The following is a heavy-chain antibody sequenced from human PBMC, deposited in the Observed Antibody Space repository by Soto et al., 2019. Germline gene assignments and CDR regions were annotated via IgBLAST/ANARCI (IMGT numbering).Heavy chain of an antibody. CDR3: ARAGYSSSWSYYFDY. Sequence: SETLSLTCTVSGGSISSGGYYWSWIRQHPGKGLEWIGYIYYSGSTYYNPSLKSRVTISVGTSKNQFSLKLSSVTAADTAVYYCARAGYSSSWSYYFDYWGQGTLVTVSS. J-gene: IGHJ4*02. D-gene: IGHD6-13*01. CDR1: GGSISSGGYY. CDR2: IYYSGST. V-gene: IGHV4-31*03.